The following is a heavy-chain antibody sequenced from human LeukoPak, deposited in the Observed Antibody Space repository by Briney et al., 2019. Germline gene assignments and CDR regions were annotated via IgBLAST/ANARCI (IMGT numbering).Heavy chain of an antibody. Sequence: PSETLSLTCTVSGVSISSYYWSWLRQPPGKGLEWLGYIYYSGSTNYNPSLKSRVTISVDTSKNQFSLKLSSVTAADTAVYYCARSRGRGYSYGRHDYWGQGTLVTVSS. CDR1: GVSISSYY. J-gene: IGHJ4*02. V-gene: IGHV4-59*01. CDR3: ARSRGRGYSYGRHDY. CDR2: IYYSGST. D-gene: IGHD5-18*01.